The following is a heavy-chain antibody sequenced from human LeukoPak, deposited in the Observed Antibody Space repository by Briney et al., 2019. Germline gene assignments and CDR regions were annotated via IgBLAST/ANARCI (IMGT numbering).Heavy chain of an antibody. CDR1: GFTFSSYG. CDR3: ARVDNYYYYMDV. J-gene: IGHJ6*03. V-gene: IGHV3-53*01. CDR2: IYSGGST. D-gene: IGHD2-2*03. Sequence: PGGSLRLSCAASGFTFSSYGMSWVRQAPGKGLEWVSVIYSGGSTYYADSVKGRFTISRDNSKNTLYLQMNSLRAEDTAVYYCARVDNYYYYMDVWGKGTTVTISS.